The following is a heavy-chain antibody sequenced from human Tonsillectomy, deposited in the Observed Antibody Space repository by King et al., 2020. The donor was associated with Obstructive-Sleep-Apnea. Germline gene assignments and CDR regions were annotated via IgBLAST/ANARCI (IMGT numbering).Heavy chain of an antibody. CDR2: IYHSGNT. D-gene: IGHD3-9*01. Sequence: VQLQESGPGLVKPSETLSLTCTVSGFSISSGFYWGWIRQPPGKGLEGIGTIYHSGNTYSNPSLKSRVTISVDTSKNQFSLKLSSVTAADTAVYYCARTSGDYDILTGYYYYFDYWGQGTLVTVSS. CDR1: GFSISSGFY. V-gene: IGHV4-38-2*02. J-gene: IGHJ4*02. CDR3: ARTSGDYDILTGYYYYFDY.